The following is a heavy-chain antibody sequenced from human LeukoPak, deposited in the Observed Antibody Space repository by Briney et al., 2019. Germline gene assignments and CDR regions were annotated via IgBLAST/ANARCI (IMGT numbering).Heavy chain of an antibody. CDR3: ARAGRGFFKSGFDY. V-gene: IGHV4-4*02. D-gene: IGHD1-14*01. CDR1: GDSMSSSNW. CDR2: IYHSGST. J-gene: IGHJ4*02. Sequence: NPSETLSLTCAVSGDSMSSSNWWSWVRQPPGKGLEWIGEIYHSGSTNYNPSLKSRVTTSIDKSNNQFSLKLRSVTAADTAVYYRARAGRGFFKSGFDYWGQGTLVTVSS.